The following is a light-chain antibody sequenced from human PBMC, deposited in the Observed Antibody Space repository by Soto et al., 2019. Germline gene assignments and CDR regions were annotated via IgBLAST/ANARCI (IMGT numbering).Light chain of an antibody. CDR3: QVWDSSSVV. V-gene: IGLV3-21*02. CDR2: DDS. J-gene: IGLJ2*01. CDR1: NIGSKS. Sequence: SYELTQPPSVSVAPGQTARITCGGNNIGSKSVHWYQLKPGQAPVLVVYDDSDRPSGIPERFSGSNSGNTATLTISRVEAGDEADYYCQVWDSSSVVFGGGTKVTVL.